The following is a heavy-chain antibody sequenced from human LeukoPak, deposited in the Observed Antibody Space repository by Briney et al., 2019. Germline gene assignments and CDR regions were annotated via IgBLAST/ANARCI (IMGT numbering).Heavy chain of an antibody. Sequence: ASETLSLTCTVSGGSISSYYWSWIRQPPGKGLEWIGYIYYSGSTNYNPSLKSRVTISVDTSKNQFSLKLSSVTAADTAVYYCARVNNEVDYWGQGTLVTVSS. CDR2: IYYSGST. CDR1: GGSISSYY. D-gene: IGHD1/OR15-1a*01. J-gene: IGHJ4*02. V-gene: IGHV4-59*01. CDR3: ARVNNEVDY.